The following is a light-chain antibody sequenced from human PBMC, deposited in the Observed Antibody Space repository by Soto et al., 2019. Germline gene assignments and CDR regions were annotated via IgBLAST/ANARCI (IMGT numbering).Light chain of an antibody. Sequence: MTQSPSTLSASVGDRVTITCRASQSLSNNLAWYQQKVGLAPRLLVYHASTRATGIPARFSGSGSGTDFTLTINSLQSEDFAVYYCQQYNRWPLTFGGGTKVEIK. J-gene: IGKJ4*01. V-gene: IGKV3-15*01. CDR1: QSLSNN. CDR3: QQYNRWPLT. CDR2: HAS.